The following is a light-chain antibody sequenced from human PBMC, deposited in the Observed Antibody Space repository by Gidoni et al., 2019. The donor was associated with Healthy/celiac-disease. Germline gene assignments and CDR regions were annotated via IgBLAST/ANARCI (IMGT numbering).Light chain of an antibody. V-gene: IGKV3-15*01. CDR2: GAS. CDR3: QQSNNWPRT. Sequence: EIGMTQSPATLSVSPGERATLSCRVSQSVDSNLAWYKQKPGQAPRLLIYGASTSATGIPARFSGSGSGTDFTLTISSLQSEDFAVYFCQQSNNWPRTFGQGTKLEIK. CDR1: QSVDSN. J-gene: IGKJ2*01.